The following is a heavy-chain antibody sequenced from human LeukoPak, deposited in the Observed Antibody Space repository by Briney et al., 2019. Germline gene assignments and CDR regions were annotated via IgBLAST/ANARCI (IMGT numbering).Heavy chain of an antibody. J-gene: IGHJ4*02. D-gene: IGHD6-19*01. CDR2: MFYSGSS. CDR1: GGSISSYY. V-gene: IGHV4-59*01. Sequence: SETLSLTCTVSGGSISSYYWTWIRQPPGKGLEWIGYMFYSGSSNYNPSLRSRVTISVDTSKNQFSLKLSSVTAADTAVYYCARFNRNSSGWIDYWGQGTLVTVSS. CDR3: ARFNRNSSGWIDY.